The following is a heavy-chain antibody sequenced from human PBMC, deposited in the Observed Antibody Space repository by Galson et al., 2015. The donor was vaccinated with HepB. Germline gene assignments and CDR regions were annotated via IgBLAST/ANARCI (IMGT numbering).Heavy chain of an antibody. CDR3: ARDPGYDSRAFDV. CDR1: GDSVSSDSAA. Sequence: CAISGDSVSSDSAAWNWIRQSPSRGLEWLGRTYYRSKWYNDYAVSVKSRITINPDTSKNQFSLQLNSVTPEDTAMYYCARDPGYDSRAFDVWGQGTMVTVSS. D-gene: IGHD3-22*01. J-gene: IGHJ3*01. CDR2: TYYRSKWYN. V-gene: IGHV6-1*01.